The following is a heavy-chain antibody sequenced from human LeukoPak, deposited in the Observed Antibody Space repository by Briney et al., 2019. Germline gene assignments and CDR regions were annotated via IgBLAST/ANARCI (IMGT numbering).Heavy chain of an antibody. D-gene: IGHD3-9*01. CDR3: AKSASLRYFDWLLFGGYFDY. Sequence: GGSLRLSCAASGFTFSSYAMSWVRQAPGKGLEWVSAISGSGGSTYYADSVKGRFTISRDNSKNTLYLQMNNLRAEDTAVYYCAKSASLRYFDWLLFGGYFDYWGQGTLVTVSS. CDR1: GFTFSSYA. V-gene: IGHV3-23*01. J-gene: IGHJ4*02. CDR2: ISGSGGST.